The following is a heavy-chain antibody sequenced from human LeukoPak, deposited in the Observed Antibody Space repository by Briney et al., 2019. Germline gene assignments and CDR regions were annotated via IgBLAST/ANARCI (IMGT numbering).Heavy chain of an antibody. Sequence: PGGSLRLSCAASGFTFSSYAMSWVRQAPGKGLEWVSAISGSGGSTYYADSVKGRFTISRDNSKNTLYLQMNSLRAEDTAVYYCAKDVGTARQDETFGFDYWGQGTLVTVSS. D-gene: IGHD6-6*01. J-gene: IGHJ4*02. CDR2: ISGSGGST. CDR1: GFTFSSYA. CDR3: AKDVGTARQDETFGFDY. V-gene: IGHV3-23*01.